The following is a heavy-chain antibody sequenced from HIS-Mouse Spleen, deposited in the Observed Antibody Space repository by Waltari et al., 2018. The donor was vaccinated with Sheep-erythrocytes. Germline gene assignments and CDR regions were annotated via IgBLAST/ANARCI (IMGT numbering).Heavy chain of an antibody. V-gene: IGHV4-59*11. CDR3: ARDPAPHYFDY. CDR1: GGSISSHY. Sequence: QVQLQESGPGLVKPSETLSLTCTVSGGSISSHYCRWIRQPPGKGLEWFVYIYYSGSTNYNPSLKSRVTISVDTSKNQVSLKLSSVTAADTAVYYCARDPAPHYFDYWGQGTLVTVSS. CDR2: IYYSGST. J-gene: IGHJ4*02.